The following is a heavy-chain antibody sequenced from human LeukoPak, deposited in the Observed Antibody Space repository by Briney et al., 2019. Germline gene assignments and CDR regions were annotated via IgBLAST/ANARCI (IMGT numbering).Heavy chain of an antibody. CDR2: ISYDGSNK. CDR1: GFTFGSYG. D-gene: IGHD1-26*01. CDR3: AKDQVGATPFYGMDV. V-gene: IGHV3-30*18. Sequence: PGGSLRLSCAASGFTFGSYGMHWVRQAPGKGLEWVAVISYDGSNKYYADSVKGRFTISRDNSKNTLYLQMNSLRAEDTAVYYCAKDQVGATPFYGMDVWGQGTTVTVSS. J-gene: IGHJ6*02.